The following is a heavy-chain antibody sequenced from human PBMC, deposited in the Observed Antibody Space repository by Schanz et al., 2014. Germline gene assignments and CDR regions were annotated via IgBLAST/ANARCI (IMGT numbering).Heavy chain of an antibody. CDR1: GFTFNDYW. D-gene: IGHD6-19*01. CDR3: VRDERISSGVWFDP. CDR2: IDGEGGDT. V-gene: IGHV3-74*01. Sequence: EVQLVESGGGLVQPGGSLRLSCAASGFTFNDYWMHWVRQAPGKGLSWVSRIDGEGGDTRYADSVKGRFTVFRDNARNMVFLQMNSLRVDDTGVYYCVRDERISSGVWFDPWGQGTLVTVSS. J-gene: IGHJ5*02.